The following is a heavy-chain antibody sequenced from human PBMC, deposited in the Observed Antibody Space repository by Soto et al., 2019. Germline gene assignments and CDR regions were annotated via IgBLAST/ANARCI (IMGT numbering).Heavy chain of an antibody. CDR2: ISDDPTLT. CDR1: GFRFSTYG. J-gene: IGHJ4*02. Sequence: EVQLLDSGGGLIQPGGSLRLSCAASGFRFSTYGMSWVRLAPGKGLEWVSGISDDPTLTDYIDSVRGRFTISRDKTKSMLFLQMDSLRTEDTDVYFCAKSVVAPLWVVRLSYFASWGQGIQVTVSS. CDR3: AKSVVAPLWVVRLSYFAS. V-gene: IGHV3-23*01. D-gene: IGHD3-10*01.